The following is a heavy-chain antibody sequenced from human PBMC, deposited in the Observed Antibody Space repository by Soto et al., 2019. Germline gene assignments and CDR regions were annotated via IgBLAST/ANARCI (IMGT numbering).Heavy chain of an antibody. CDR2: ISSSGSTI. D-gene: IGHD3-3*01. Sequence: GGSLRLSCVASAFTFSDYDMSWIRQAPGKGLEWVSYISSSGSTIYYADSVKGRFTISRDNAKNSLYLQMNSLRAEDTAVYYCARPGDSIFGVDAYFDYWGQGTLVTVSS. CDR3: ARPGDSIFGVDAYFDY. V-gene: IGHV3-11*01. CDR1: AFTFSDYD. J-gene: IGHJ4*02.